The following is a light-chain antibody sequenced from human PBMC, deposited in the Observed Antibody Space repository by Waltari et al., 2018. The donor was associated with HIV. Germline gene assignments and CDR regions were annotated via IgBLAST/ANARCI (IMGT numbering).Light chain of an antibody. CDR2: YRSDSDK. CDR3: MIWHSSAWV. V-gene: IGLV5-45*02. Sequence: QAVLTQPSSLSASPGASASLTCTLPRGINVAPYRLYWYQQKPGSTPQYLLRYRSDSDKQRGSGVPSRFSGSKDASANAGILLISGLQSDDDADYYCMIWHSSAWVFGGGTKLTVL. CDR1: RGINVAPYR. J-gene: IGLJ3*02.